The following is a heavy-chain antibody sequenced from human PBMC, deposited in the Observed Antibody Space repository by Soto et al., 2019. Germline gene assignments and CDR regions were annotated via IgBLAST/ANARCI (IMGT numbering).Heavy chain of an antibody. CDR1: GFTFSSYA. J-gene: IGHJ3*02. Sequence: GGSLRLSCAASGFTFSSYAMSWVRQAPGKGLEWVSAISGSGGSTYNADSVKGRFTSSRDNSKNTLYLQMNSLRAEDTAVYYCAKDWVLGDFWGGYFGLGLAFDIWGQGTMVTVSS. CDR3: AKDWVLGDFWGGYFGLGLAFDI. D-gene: IGHD3-3*01. V-gene: IGHV3-23*01. CDR2: ISGSGGST.